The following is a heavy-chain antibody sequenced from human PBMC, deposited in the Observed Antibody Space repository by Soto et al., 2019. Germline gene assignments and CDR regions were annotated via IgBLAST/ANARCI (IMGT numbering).Heavy chain of an antibody. Sequence: EVQLVESGGGLVQPGGSLRLSCAASGFTVSSNYMSWVRQAPGKGLEWVSVIYSGGSTYYADSVKGRFTISRDNSKNTLYHQMNSLRAEDTAVYYCARVYYDFWSGYYYYYMDVWGKGTTVTVSS. V-gene: IGHV3-66*01. D-gene: IGHD3-3*01. J-gene: IGHJ6*03. CDR1: GFTVSSNY. CDR3: ARVYYDFWSGYYYYYMDV. CDR2: IYSGGST.